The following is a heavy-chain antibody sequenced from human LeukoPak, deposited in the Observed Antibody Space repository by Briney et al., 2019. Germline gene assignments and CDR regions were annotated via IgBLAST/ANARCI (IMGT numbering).Heavy chain of an antibody. D-gene: IGHD3-10*01. CDR3: ARDYYGSGSYYTYYYYMDV. CDR2: IYYSGST. V-gene: IGHV4-59*12. Sequence: SETLSLTCTVSGGSISSYYWSWIRQPPGKGLEWIGYIYYSGSTNYNPSLKSRVTISVDTSKNQFSLKLSSVTPEDTAVYYCARDYYGSGSYYTYYYYMDVWGKGTTVTISS. CDR1: GGSISSYY. J-gene: IGHJ6*03.